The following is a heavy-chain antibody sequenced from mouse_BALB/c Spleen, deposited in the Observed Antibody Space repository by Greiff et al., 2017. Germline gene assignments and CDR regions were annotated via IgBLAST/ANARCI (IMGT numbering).Heavy chain of an antibody. CDR1: GYTFTSYV. CDR3: ASLDSSGPYYYAMDY. D-gene: IGHD3-2*01. J-gene: IGHJ4*01. CDR2: INPNNGGT. V-gene: IGHV1-14*01. Sequence: VQLKDSGPELVKPGASVKMSCKASGYTFTSYVMHWVKQKPGQGLEWIGYINPNNGGTIYNQKFKGKATLTVDKSSSTAYMELRSLTSEDTAVYYCASLDSSGPYYYAMDYWGQGTSGTVSS.